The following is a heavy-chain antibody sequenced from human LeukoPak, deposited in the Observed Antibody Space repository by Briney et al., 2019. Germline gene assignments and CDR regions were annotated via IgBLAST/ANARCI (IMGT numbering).Heavy chain of an antibody. V-gene: IGHV4-39*01. CDR3: ARRRGGYNSFEDFDY. Sequence: PSETLSLTCTVSGGSISSGSYYWGWIRQAPGKGLEWIGSIFYSGSSTYYNPSLKSRVTISVDTSKNQFSLKLSSVTAADTAVYYCARRRGGYNSFEDFDYWGQGTLVTVSS. J-gene: IGHJ4*02. CDR2: IFYSGSST. CDR1: GGSISSGSYY. D-gene: IGHD5-24*01.